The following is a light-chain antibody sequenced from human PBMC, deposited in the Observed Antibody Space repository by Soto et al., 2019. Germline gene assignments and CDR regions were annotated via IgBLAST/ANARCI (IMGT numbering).Light chain of an antibody. CDR2: KVS. Sequence: EVVMTQSPLSLPVTLGQPASISCRSSQSLVNSDGNTYLNWFHQRPGQSPRRLIYKVSNRDSGVPDGFSGSGSGTDFTLRSSRVEAEDVGXXXXXQGSHWPRTFGQGTRVEIK. V-gene: IGKV2-30*01. J-gene: IGKJ1*01. CDR3: XQGSHWPRT. CDR1: QSLVNSDGNTY.